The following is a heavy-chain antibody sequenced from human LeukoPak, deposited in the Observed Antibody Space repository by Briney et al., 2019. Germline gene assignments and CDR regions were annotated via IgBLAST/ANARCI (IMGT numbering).Heavy chain of an antibody. CDR3: ATTRGGLLDYFDY. CDR1: GFTVSNTY. CDR2: IYTGDTT. J-gene: IGHJ4*02. D-gene: IGHD3-16*01. V-gene: IGHV3-53*01. Sequence: SGGSLRLSCAASGFTVSNTYMNWARQAPGKGREWISVIYTGDTTYYADSVKGRCTTSRDKSKDTVYLQMSSLRAEDTAVYYCATTRGGLLDYFDYWGQGALVTVSS.